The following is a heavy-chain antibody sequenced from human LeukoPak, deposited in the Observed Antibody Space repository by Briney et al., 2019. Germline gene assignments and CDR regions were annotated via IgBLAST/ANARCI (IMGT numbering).Heavy chain of an antibody. V-gene: IGHV5-10-1*01. Sequence: GESLKISCKGSGYSFTSYWISWVRQMPGKGLEWMGRIDPSDSYTNYSPSFQGHVTISADKSISTAYLQWSSLKASDTAMYYCARSGSAYGSGSYYRENLIDYWRQGTLVTVSS. J-gene: IGHJ4*02. CDR1: GYSFTSYW. CDR3: ARSGSAYGSGSYYRENLIDY. CDR2: IDPSDSYT. D-gene: IGHD3-10*01.